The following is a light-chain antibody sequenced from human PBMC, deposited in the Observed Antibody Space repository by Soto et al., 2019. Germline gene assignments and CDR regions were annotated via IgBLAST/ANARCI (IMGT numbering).Light chain of an antibody. CDR3: QKYGSSPNT. Sequence: EIVLTQSSGTLSLSPGERATLSCRASQSVSSSYLAWYQQKPGQAPRLLIYGASSRATGIPDRFSGSGSGTDFTLTISRLEPEDFAVYYCQKYGSSPNTFGQGTKLEIK. CDR1: QSVSSSY. V-gene: IGKV3-20*01. J-gene: IGKJ2*01. CDR2: GAS.